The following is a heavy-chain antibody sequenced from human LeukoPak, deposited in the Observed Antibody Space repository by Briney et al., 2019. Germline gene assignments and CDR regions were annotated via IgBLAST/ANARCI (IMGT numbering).Heavy chain of an antibody. D-gene: IGHD1-26*01. J-gene: IGHJ4*02. CDR2: INHSGST. CDR1: GGSFSGYY. V-gene: IGHV4-34*01. CDR3: ARLLSGSYYFDY. Sequence: PSETLSLTCAVYGGSFSGYYWSWIRQPPGKGLEWIGEINHSGSTNYNPSLKSRVTISVDKSKNQFSLKLSSVTAADTAVYYCARLLSGSYYFDYWGQGTLVTVSS.